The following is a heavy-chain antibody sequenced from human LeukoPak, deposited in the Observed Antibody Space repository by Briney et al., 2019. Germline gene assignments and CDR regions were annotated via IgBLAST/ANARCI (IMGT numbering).Heavy chain of an antibody. J-gene: IGHJ4*02. CDR3: ARSGGLWLLTYYFDY. V-gene: IGHV4-38-2*02. D-gene: IGHD3-22*01. CDR1: GYSISSGYY. Sequence: SETLSLTCTVSGYSISSGYYWGWIRQPPGKGLEWIGSIYHSGSTYYNPSLKSRVTISVDTSKNQLSLKLSSVTAADTAVYFCARSGGLWLLTYYFDYWGQGTLVTVSS. CDR2: IYHSGST.